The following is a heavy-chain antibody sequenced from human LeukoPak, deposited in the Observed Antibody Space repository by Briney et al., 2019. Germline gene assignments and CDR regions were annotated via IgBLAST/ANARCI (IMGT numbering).Heavy chain of an antibody. V-gene: IGHV1-8*01. CDR2: MNPNSGNT. Sequence: ASVKVSCKASGYTFTSYDINWVRQATGQGLEWMGWMNPNSGNTGYAQKFQGRVTMTRNTSISTAYMELSSLRSEDTAVYYCARVRYYGSGSYLGFDPWGQGTLVTVSS. D-gene: IGHD3-10*01. J-gene: IGHJ5*02. CDR3: ARVRYYGSGSYLGFDP. CDR1: GYTFTSYD.